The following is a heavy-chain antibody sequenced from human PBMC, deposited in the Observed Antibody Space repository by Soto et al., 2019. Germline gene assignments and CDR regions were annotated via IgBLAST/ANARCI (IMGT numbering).Heavy chain of an antibody. CDR1: GGSSSSSSYY. CDR3: AGQSYERRGYYYAY. J-gene: IGHJ4*02. V-gene: IGHV4-39*01. Sequence: QLLLQESGPGLVKPSETLSLTCTVSGGSSSSSSYYWGWIRQPPGKGLEWIGSIYSSGNTYYNQSLKSRVTISVDTSKSHLSLKLSSVTAADTAVYYCAGQSYERRGYYYAYWGQGTLVTVSS. CDR2: IYSSGNT. D-gene: IGHD3-22*01.